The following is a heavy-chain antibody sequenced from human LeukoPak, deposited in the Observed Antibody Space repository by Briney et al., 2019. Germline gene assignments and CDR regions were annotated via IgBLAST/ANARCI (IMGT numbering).Heavy chain of an antibody. CDR1: GYTFTSYG. V-gene: IGHV1-18*01. J-gene: IGHJ3*02. CDR3: ARDHYYDSSGGFDI. CDR2: ISAYNGNT. Sequence: ASVKVSCKASGYTFTSYGISWVRQAPGQGLEWMGWISAYNGNTNYAQKLQGRVTMTTDTSTSTAYMELRSLRSDDTAVYYCARDHYYDSSGGFDIWGQGTMVTVSS. D-gene: IGHD3-22*01.